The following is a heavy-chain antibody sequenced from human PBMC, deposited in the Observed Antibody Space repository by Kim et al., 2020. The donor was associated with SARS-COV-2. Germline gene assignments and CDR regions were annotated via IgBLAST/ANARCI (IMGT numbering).Heavy chain of an antibody. CDR1: GGSINSYY. J-gene: IGHJ3*02. D-gene: IGHD6-13*01. CDR2: IYYSGST. CDR3: ASSDKLVDAVDI. Sequence: SETLSLTCTVSGGSINSYYWNWIRQPPGKGLEWIGYIYYSGSTNYNPSLKSRVTISVDTSKNQFSLNLSSVTAADADVYYCASSDKLVDAVDIWGQGTM. V-gene: IGHV4-59*08.